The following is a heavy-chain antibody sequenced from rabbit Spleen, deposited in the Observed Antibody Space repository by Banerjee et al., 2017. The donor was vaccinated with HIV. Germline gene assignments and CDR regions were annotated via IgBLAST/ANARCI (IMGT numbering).Heavy chain of an antibody. CDR1: GFDFSAYG. V-gene: IGHV1S47*01. CDR2: IEPIFGRT. Sequence: QEQLVESGGGLVQPGGSLRLSCKASGFDFSAYGVSWVRQASGKGLEWIGYIEPIFGRTYYASWVNGRFTISSHNAQNTLSLQLDSLTVADTATYFCVRDRANIGGDYGPYYFDLWGPGTLVTVS. J-gene: IGHJ4*01. D-gene: IGHD2-1*01. CDR3: VRDRANIGGDYGPYYFDL.